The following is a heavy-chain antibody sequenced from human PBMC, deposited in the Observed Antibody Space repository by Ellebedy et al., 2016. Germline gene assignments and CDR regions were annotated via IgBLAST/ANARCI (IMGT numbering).Heavy chain of an antibody. CDR3: ARGNSGYDRSFDY. V-gene: IGHV4-34*01. Sequence: SETLSLTXAVYGGSFSGYYWSWIRQPPGKGLEWIGEINHSGSTNYNPSLKSRVTISVDTSKNQFSLKLSSVTAADTAVYYCARGNSGYDRSFDYWGQGTLVTVSS. D-gene: IGHD5-12*01. CDR2: INHSGST. J-gene: IGHJ4*02. CDR1: GGSFSGYY.